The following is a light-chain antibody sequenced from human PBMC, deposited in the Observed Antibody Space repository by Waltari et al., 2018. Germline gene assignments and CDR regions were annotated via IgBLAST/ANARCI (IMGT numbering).Light chain of an antibody. CDR1: QSVSSS. V-gene: IGKV3D-15*01. J-gene: IGKJ2*03. CDR2: GAS. CDR3: QKNDNWPHS. Sequence: EIVLTQSPATLSLSPGERAILSCRASQSVSSSLAWYQQKPGQAPRLLIYGASSRATGIPDRFSGSGSGTEFTLIISSLEPEDVAVYYCQKNDNWPHSFGQGTKVEIK.